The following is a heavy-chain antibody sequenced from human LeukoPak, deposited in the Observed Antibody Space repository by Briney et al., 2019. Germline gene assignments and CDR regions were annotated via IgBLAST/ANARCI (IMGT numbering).Heavy chain of an antibody. CDR3: ARDMGRQQLPWGAFDI. CDR1: GYTFTGYD. Sequence: ASVKVSCKASGYTFTGYDINWVRQAPGQGLEWMGWISAYNGNTNYAQKLQSRVTMTTDTSTSTAYMELRSLRSDDTAVYYCARDMGRQQLPWGAFDIWGQGTMVTVSS. D-gene: IGHD6-13*01. V-gene: IGHV1-18*01. CDR2: ISAYNGNT. J-gene: IGHJ3*02.